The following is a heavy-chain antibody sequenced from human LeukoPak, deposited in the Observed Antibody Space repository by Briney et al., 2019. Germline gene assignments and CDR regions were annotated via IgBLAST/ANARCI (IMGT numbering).Heavy chain of an antibody. CDR2: ISSASNTI. CDR1: GFTFSSYS. J-gene: IGHJ5*02. V-gene: IGHV3-48*01. D-gene: IGHD3-10*01. CDR3: ARDGWFGDYNWFDP. Sequence: GGSLRLSCAASGFTFSSYSMNWVRQAPGKGLEWVSYISSASNTIYYADSVKGRFTISRDNAKNSLYLQMNSLRAEDTAMYYCARDGWFGDYNWFDPWGQGTLVTVSS.